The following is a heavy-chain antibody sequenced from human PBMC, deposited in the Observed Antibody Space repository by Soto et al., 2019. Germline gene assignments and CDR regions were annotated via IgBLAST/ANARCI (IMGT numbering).Heavy chain of an antibody. Sequence: GASVKVSCKASGYTFTSYYMHCARQAPGQGLEWMGIINPSGGSTSYAQKFQGRVTMTRDTSTSTVYMELSSLRSEDTAVYYCARGAYVVVVVPATEYYFAYWGQGTLVTVSS. D-gene: IGHD2-15*01. J-gene: IGHJ4*02. V-gene: IGHV1-46*03. CDR3: ARGAYVVVVVPATEYYFAY. CDR1: GYTFTSYY. CDR2: INPSGGST.